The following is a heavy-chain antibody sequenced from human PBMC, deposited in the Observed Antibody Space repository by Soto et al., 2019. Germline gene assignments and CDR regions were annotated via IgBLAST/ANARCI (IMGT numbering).Heavy chain of an antibody. CDR2: ISYDGSNK. J-gene: IGHJ4*02. CDR1: GFTFSSYG. CDR3: AKDYAPVRGVEYYFDY. Sequence: ESGGGVVQPGRSLRLSCAASGFTFSSYGMHWVRQAPGKGLEWVAVISYDGSNKYYADSVKGRFTISRDNSKNTLYLQMNSLRAEDTAVYYCAKDYAPVRGVEYYFDYWGQGTLVTVSS. V-gene: IGHV3-30*18. D-gene: IGHD3-10*01.